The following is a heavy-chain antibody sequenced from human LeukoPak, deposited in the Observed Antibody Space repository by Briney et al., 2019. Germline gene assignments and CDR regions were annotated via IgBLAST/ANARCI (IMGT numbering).Heavy chain of an antibody. J-gene: IGHJ4*02. Sequence: SETLSLTCTVSGGSISSYYWSWIRQPPGKGLEWIGHIYYSGTTNYNPSLKSRVTISVDTSKSQFSLKLSSVTAADTAVYYCARGPRTYHYDSSGYCTDYWGQGILVTVSS. V-gene: IGHV4-59*01. CDR2: IYYSGTT. D-gene: IGHD3-22*01. CDR1: GGSISSYY. CDR3: ARGPRTYHYDSSGYCTDY.